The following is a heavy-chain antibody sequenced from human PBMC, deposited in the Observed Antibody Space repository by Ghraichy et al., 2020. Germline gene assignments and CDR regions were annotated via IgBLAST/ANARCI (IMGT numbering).Heavy chain of an antibody. Sequence: GGSLRLSCAASGFTFSSYAMDWVRQAPGKGLEWVAVISYDGTPTYYADSVKGRFTISRDNSKNTLYLQMNTLRPEDTAIYYCARGRTGSAYNWFDPWGQGTLVTVSS. CDR2: ISYDGTPT. V-gene: IGHV3-30*04. CDR1: GFTFSSYA. D-gene: IGHD3-10*01. J-gene: IGHJ5*02. CDR3: ARGRTGSAYNWFDP.